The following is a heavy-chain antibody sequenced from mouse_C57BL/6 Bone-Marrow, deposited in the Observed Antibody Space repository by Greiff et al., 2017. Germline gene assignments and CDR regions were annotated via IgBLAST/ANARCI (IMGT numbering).Heavy chain of an antibody. CDR3: ARTFYGSDPLDY. V-gene: IGHV14-2*01. J-gene: IGHJ2*01. D-gene: IGHD1-1*01. CDR2: IDPEDGET. Sequence: VQLQQSGAELVKPGASVKLSCTASGFNIKDSYMHWVKQRTEQGLEWIGRIDPEDGETKYAPKFQGKATITADTSSNTAYPQLSSLTSEDTAVYYCARTFYGSDPLDYWGQGTTLTVSS. CDR1: GFNIKDSY.